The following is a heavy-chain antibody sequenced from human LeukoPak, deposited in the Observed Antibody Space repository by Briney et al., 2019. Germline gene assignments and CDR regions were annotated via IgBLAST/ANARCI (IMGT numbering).Heavy chain of an antibody. V-gene: IGHV3-21*01. J-gene: IGHJ4*02. CDR3: ARDTYSGYDLTPFDY. D-gene: IGHD5-12*01. Sequence: PGGSLRISCAASGFTFISYSMNWARQAQGKGLEWVSSISSSSSYIYYADSVKGRFTISRDNAKNSLYLQMNSLRAEDTAVYYCARDTYSGYDLTPFDYRGQGTLVTVSS. CDR1: GFTFISYS. CDR2: ISSSSSYI.